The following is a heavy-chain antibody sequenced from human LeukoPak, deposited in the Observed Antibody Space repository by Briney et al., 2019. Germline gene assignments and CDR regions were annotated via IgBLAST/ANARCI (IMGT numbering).Heavy chain of an antibody. CDR2: IYSGGST. CDR1: GFTFSSYN. J-gene: IGHJ4*02. Sequence: GGSLRLSCAASGFTFSSYNMNWVRQAPGKGLEWVSIIYSGGSTYYADSVKGRFTISRDNSKNTVYLQMNSLRAEDTAVYYCASRSVAGTKTPFDYWGQGTLVTVSS. D-gene: IGHD6-19*01. CDR3: ASRSVAGTKTPFDY. V-gene: IGHV3-53*01.